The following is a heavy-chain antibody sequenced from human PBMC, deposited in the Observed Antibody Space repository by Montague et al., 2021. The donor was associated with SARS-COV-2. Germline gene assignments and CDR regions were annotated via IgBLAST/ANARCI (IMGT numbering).Heavy chain of an antibody. CDR3: ARDRFDFGAGRQGTIDF. J-gene: IGHJ4*02. D-gene: IGHD3-10*01. Sequence: SETLSLTCSVSGDSITNHYWSWIRQPAGKGLEWIGRMHFTGKTNFSPSFSSRLSMSAGTSKNQFSLKLTSVTAADTAIYFCARDRFDFGAGRQGTIDFWGQGTLVTVSS. CDR1: GDSITNHY. CDR2: MHFTGKT. V-gene: IGHV4-4*07.